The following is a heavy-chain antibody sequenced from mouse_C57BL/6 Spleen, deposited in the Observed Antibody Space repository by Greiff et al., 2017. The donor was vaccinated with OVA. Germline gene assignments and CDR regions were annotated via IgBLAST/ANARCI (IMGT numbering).Heavy chain of an antibody. J-gene: IGHJ2*01. CDR2: ISYDGSN. CDR3: ARERDGYYDY. D-gene: IGHD2-3*01. V-gene: IGHV3-6*01. Sequence: ESGPGLVKPSQSLSLTCSVTGYSITSGYYWNWIRQFPGNKLEWMGYISYDGSNNYNPSLKNRISITRDTSKNQFFLKLNSVTTEDTATYYCARERDGYYDYWGQGTTLTVSS. CDR1: GYSITSGYY.